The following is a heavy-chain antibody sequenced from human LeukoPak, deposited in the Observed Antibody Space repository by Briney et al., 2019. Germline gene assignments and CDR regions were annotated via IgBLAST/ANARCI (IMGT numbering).Heavy chain of an antibody. CDR3: ARLTLAYCGGDCYV. CDR1: GGSISSSSYY. J-gene: IGHJ4*02. V-gene: IGHV4-39*01. CDR2: IYYSGST. Sequence: KPSETLSLTCTVSGGSISSSSYYWGWIRQPPGKGLERIGSIYYSGSTYYNPSLKSRVTISVDTSKNQFSLKLSSVTAADTAVYYCARLTLAYCGGDCYVWGQGTLVTVSS. D-gene: IGHD2-21*02.